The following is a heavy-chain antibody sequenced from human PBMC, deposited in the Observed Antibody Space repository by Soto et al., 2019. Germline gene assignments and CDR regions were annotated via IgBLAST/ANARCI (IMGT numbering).Heavy chain of an antibody. CDR1: GYTFSSYG. Sequence: QVQLVQSGAEVKKPGASVKVSCKASGYTFSSYGINWVRQAPGQGLEWLGWVSPYDGFTNYAQIPEGGASMTTDPSTKTAYREVRSRRSDDTAVYYCARGGYYDSSGSRNYFYYGMNVWGQGTTVTVSS. D-gene: IGHD3-22*01. J-gene: IGHJ6*02. CDR3: ARGGYYDSSGSRNYFYYGMNV. V-gene: IGHV1-18*01. CDR2: VSPYDGFT.